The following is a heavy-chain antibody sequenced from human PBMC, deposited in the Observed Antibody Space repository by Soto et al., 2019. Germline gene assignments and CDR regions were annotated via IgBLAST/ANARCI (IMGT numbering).Heavy chain of an antibody. CDR1: GFIFSDYS. CDR3: ARDWAAALDY. Sequence: GGSLRLSCAAPGFIFSDYSMDWVRQAPGKGLEXVSXISXXXXXIXXGDSVKGRFTISRDNAKNSVVLQMNNLRAEDTAVYYCARDWAAALDYWGPGTLVTVSS. V-gene: IGHV3-21*01. J-gene: IGHJ4*02. D-gene: IGHD6-13*01. CDR2: ISXXXXXI.